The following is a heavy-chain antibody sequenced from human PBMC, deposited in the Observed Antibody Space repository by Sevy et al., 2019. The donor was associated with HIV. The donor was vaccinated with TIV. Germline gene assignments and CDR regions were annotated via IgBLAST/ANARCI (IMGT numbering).Heavy chain of an antibody. J-gene: IGHJ4*02. CDR2: MHSGGNT. CDR1: GASITTYY. CDR3: ARDTGKNY. Sequence: SETLYLTCTVSGASITTYYWSWFRQSAGKGLEWIGRMHSGGNTNYNPSLQGRVTMSLDTSKNQFSLTLDFVTAADAAVYYCARDTGKNYWGQGILVTVSS. V-gene: IGHV4-4*07. D-gene: IGHD2-8*02.